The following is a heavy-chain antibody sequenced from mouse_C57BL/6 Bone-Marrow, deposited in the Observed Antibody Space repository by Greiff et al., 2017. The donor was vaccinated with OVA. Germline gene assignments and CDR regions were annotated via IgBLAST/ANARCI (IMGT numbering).Heavy chain of an antibody. CDR1: GFSLTSYA. V-gene: IGHV2-9-1*01. J-gene: IGHJ3*01. CDR2: IWTGGGT. Sequence: VKLVESGPGLVAPSQSLSITCTVSGFSLTSYAISWVRQPPGKGLEWLGVIWTGGGTNYNSALKSRLSISKDNSKSQVFLKMNSLQTDDTARYYCARNLLHYDYVWFAYWGQGTLVTVSA. D-gene: IGHD2-4*01. CDR3: ARNLLHYDYVWFAY.